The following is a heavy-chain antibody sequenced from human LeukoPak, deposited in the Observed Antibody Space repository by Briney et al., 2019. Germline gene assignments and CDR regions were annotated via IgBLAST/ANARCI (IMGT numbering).Heavy chain of an antibody. CDR3: ARDYRNYVNYYGMDV. CDR1: GFTFSSYG. V-gene: IGHV3-21*01. D-gene: IGHD4-4*01. CDR2: ISSSSSYI. Sequence: GGSLRLSCAASGFTFSSYGMHWVRQAPGKGLEWVPSISSSSSYIYYADSVKGRFTISRDNAKNSLYLQMNSLRAEDTAVYYCARDYRNYVNYYGMDVWGQGTTVTVSS. J-gene: IGHJ6*02.